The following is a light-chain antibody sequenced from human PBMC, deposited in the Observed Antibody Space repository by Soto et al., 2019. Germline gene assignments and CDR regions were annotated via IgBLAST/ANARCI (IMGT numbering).Light chain of an antibody. CDR1: SSDVGSYNL. CDR2: EAS. J-gene: IGLJ2*01. CDR3: CSYAGSVTVP. Sequence: QSVLTRPASVSGSPGQSITISCTGTSSDVGSYNLVSWYQVYPGKAPKVIIYEASKRPSGVSDRFSGSKSGNTASLTISDLQAEDEALYYCCSYAGSVTVPFGGGTKLTVL. V-gene: IGLV2-23*02.